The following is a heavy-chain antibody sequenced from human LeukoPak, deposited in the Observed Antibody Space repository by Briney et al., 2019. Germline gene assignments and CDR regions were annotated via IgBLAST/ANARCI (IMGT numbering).Heavy chain of an antibody. V-gene: IGHV4-39*01. CDR3: ARHPTELGAEYFQH. CDR2: IYYSGST. CDR1: GGSISSGSYY. Sequence: SETLSLTCTVSGGSISSGSYYWGWIRQPPGKGLEWIGSIYYSGSTYYNPSLKSRVTISVDTSKNQFSLKLSSVTAADTAVYYCARHPTELGAEYFQHWGQGTLVTVSS. D-gene: IGHD1-26*01. J-gene: IGHJ1*01.